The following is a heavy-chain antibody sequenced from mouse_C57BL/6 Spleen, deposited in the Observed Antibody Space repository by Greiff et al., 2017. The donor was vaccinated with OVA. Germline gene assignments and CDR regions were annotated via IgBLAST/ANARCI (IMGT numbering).Heavy chain of an antibody. J-gene: IGHJ4*01. CDR2: ISSGSSTI. D-gene: IGHD1-1*01. CDR3: ARSLLLHYAMDY. Sequence: DVKLVESGGGLVKPGGSLKLSCAASGFTFSDYGMHWVRQAPEKGLEWVAYISSGSSTIYYADTVKGRFTISRVNAKNTLFLQMTSLRSEDTAMYYCARSLLLHYAMDYWGQGTSVTVSS. V-gene: IGHV5-17*01. CDR1: GFTFSDYG.